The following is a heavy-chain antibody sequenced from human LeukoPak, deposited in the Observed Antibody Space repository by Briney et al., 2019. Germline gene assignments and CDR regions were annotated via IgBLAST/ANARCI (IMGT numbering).Heavy chain of an antibody. CDR1: GFAFSSYA. D-gene: IGHD4/OR15-4a*01. J-gene: IGHJ4*02. CDR3: AKDFLWSGRDDGGG. V-gene: IGHV3-23*01. Sequence: GGSLRLSCAASGFAFSSYAMSWVRQAPGKGLEWVSAISGSGGSTYYADSVKGRFTISRDNSKNTLYLQMNSLRAEDTAVYYCAKDFLWSGRDDGGGWGQGTLVTVSS. CDR2: ISGSGGST.